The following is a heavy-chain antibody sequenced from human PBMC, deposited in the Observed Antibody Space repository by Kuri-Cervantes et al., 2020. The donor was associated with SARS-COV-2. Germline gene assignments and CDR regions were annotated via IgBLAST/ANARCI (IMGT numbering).Heavy chain of an antibody. CDR2: IYYSGST. CDR3: ARPETYYDFWSGYYIF. Sequence: SETLSLTCTVSGDSLSSSSYYWGWIRQPPGKGLEWIGNIYYSGSTYYNPSLKSRVTISVDTSKNQFSLKLSSVTAADTAVYYCARPETYYDFWSGYYIFWGQGTLVTVSS. V-gene: IGHV4-39*01. CDR1: GDSLSSSSYY. D-gene: IGHD3-3*01. J-gene: IGHJ4*02.